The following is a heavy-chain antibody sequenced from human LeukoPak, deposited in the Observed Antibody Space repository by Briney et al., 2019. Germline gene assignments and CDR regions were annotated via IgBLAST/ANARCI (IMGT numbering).Heavy chain of an antibody. CDR2: IKHDWREKQGGREK. V-gene: IGHV3-7*01. CDR3: ARSGRGVDSLYFYMDV. D-gene: IGHD3-10*01. CDR1: GFSVSQYW. J-gene: IGHJ6*03. Sequence: GGSLRLSCAASGFSVSQYWMSWVRQAPGKGLELVANIKHDWREKQGGREKSYFVSVKGRFTISRDNAKNSLYLQMNSLRAEDTAVYYCARSGRGVDSLYFYMDVWGKGTTVTVSS.